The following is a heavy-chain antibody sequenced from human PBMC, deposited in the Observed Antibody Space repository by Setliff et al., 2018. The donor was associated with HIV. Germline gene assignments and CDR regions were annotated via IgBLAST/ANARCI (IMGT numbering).Heavy chain of an antibody. Sequence: SETLSLTCTVSGGSISSSSYYWGWIRQPPGKGLEWIGSIYYSGSTYSNPSLKSRVTISADTSKNQISLKLNSVTAADTAVYYCARGIGPLPNWENFYYSMDVWGKGTTATVSS. CDR3: ARGIGPLPNWENFYYSMDV. J-gene: IGHJ6*03. CDR1: GGSISSSSYY. V-gene: IGHV4-39*01. CDR2: IYYSGST. D-gene: IGHD1-26*01.